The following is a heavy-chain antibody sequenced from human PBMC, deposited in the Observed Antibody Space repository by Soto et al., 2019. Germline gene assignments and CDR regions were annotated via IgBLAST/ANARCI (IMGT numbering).Heavy chain of an antibody. V-gene: IGHV1-69*01. Sequence: AVQPSSEALRGIIGSYSISWVRPAPSQVLEWMGGIIPIFGTANYAQKFQGRVTITADESTSTAYMELSSLRSEDTAVDDCARGGIEANYYYALDGCGHGPTVTVS. D-gene: IGHD5-12*01. J-gene: IGHJ6*02. CDR3: ARGGIEANYYYALDG. CDR1: RGIIGSYS. CDR2: IIPIFGTA.